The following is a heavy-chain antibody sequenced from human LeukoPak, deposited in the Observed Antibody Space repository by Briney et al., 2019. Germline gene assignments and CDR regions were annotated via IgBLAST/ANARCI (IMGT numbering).Heavy chain of an antibody. Sequence: PGGSLRLSCAASGFTFSSYAMTWVRQAPGKGLEWVSGIGGSSGKIFYADSVKGRFTISRDNSKNTLYLQMSTLRAEDTAVYYCAKATAPHLGYAFDIWGQGTMVIVFS. CDR3: AKATAPHLGYAFDI. V-gene: IGHV3-23*01. D-gene: IGHD7-27*01. J-gene: IGHJ3*02. CDR1: GFTFSSYA. CDR2: IGGSSGKI.